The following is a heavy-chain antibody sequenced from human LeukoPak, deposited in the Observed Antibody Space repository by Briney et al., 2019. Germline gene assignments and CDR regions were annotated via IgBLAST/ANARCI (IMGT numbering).Heavy chain of an antibody. Sequence: GRSLRLSCAVSGFTFNSYGVHWVRQAPGKGLEWVAVIWYDGSNKYYADSVKGRFTISRDNFKNTLYLQMNSLRAEDTAVYYCARYSSGWSLDYWGQGTLVTVSS. V-gene: IGHV3-33*01. J-gene: IGHJ4*02. D-gene: IGHD6-19*01. CDR3: ARYSSGWSLDY. CDR1: GFTFNSYG. CDR2: IWYDGSNK.